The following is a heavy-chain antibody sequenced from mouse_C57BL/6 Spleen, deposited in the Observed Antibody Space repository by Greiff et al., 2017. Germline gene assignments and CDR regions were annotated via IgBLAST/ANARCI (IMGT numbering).Heavy chain of an antibody. Sequence: VQLQESGPELVKPGASVKISCKASGYAFSSSWMNWVKQRPGKGLEWIGRIYPGDGDTNYNGKFKGKATLTADKSSSTAYMQLSSLTSEDSAVYFCASSYGSFDYWGQGTTLTVSS. CDR3: ASSYGSFDY. J-gene: IGHJ2*01. V-gene: IGHV1-82*01. CDR2: IYPGDGDT. D-gene: IGHD1-1*01. CDR1: GYAFSSSW.